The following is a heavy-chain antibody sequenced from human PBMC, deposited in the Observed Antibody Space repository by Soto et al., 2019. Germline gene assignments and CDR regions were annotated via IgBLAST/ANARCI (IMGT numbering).Heavy chain of an antibody. J-gene: IGHJ6*02. V-gene: IGHV4-34*01. CDR2: INHSGST. Sequence: SSETLSLTCAVYGGSFSDYFWTWIRQPPGKGLEWIGEINHSGSTNFNPSPKSRVAISADTSRNQFSLRVTSVTAADTAVDYCAGREFASSSFHYYYYAVDVWGQGTTVTVSS. CDR1: GGSFSDYF. D-gene: IGHD6-6*01. CDR3: AGREFASSSFHYYYYAVDV.